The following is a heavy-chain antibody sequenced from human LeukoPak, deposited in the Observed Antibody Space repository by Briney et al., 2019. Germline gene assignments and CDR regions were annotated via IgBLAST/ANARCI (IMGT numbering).Heavy chain of an antibody. J-gene: IGHJ4*02. V-gene: IGHV4-4*02. CDR3: ASHVTVLGTRGFDY. CDR2: LYHGGDT. CDR1: GGSITIHSS. Sequence: SQTLSLTCAVSGGSITIHSSWSWVRQPPGKGLEGIGELYHGGDTNYDPSVKSRVSMSVDKSKNHFSLNLRSVTAADTAIYYCASHVTVLGTRGFDYWGQGILVTVSS. D-gene: IGHD6-19*01.